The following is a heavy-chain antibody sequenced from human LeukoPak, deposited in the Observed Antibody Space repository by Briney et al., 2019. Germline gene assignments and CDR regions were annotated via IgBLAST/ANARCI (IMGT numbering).Heavy chain of an antibody. V-gene: IGHV1-69*02. CDR1: GGTFSSYT. J-gene: IGHJ4*02. CDR3: AANEGGDGGNSLAY. D-gene: IGHD4-23*01. Sequence: ASVKVSCKASGGTFSSYTISWVRQAPGQGLEWMGRIIPILGIANYAQKFQGRVTITADKSTSTAYMDLSSLRSEDTAVYYCAANEGGDGGNSLAYLSQALLVNDTS. CDR2: IIPILGIA.